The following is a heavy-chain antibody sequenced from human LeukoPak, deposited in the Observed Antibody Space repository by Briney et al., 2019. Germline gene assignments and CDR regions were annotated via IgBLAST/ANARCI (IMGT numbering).Heavy chain of an antibody. Sequence: PSETLSLTCAVYGGSFSGYYWSWIRQPPGKGLEWIGEINHSGSTNYNPSLKSRVTISVDTSKNQFSLKLSSVTAADTAVYYCARAHYYYDSSGQHVLNWFDPWGQGTLVTVSS. CDR3: ARAHYYYDSSGQHVLNWFDP. D-gene: IGHD3-22*01. J-gene: IGHJ5*02. CDR2: INHSGST. CDR1: GGSFSGYY. V-gene: IGHV4-34*01.